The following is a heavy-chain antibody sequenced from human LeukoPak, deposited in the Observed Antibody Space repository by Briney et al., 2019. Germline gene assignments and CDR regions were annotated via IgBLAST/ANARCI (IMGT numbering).Heavy chain of an antibody. CDR2: ISGSGGST. CDR3: ARDEVGVTPLDY. CDR1: GFTFSSYA. J-gene: IGHJ4*02. D-gene: IGHD1-26*01. Sequence: GGSLRLSCAASGFTFSSYAMSWVRQAPGKGLEWVSAISGSGGSTYYADSVKGRFTISRDNAKDTLYLQMNSLRAEDTAVYYCARDEVGVTPLDYWGQGTLVTVSS. V-gene: IGHV3-23*01.